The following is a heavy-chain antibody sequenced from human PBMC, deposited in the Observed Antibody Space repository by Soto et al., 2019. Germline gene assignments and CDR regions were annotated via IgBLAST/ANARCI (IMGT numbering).Heavy chain of an antibody. Sequence: LSLTCTVSGGSVSSGSYYWSWIRQPPGKGLEWIGYIYYSGSTNYNPSLKSRVTISVDTSKNQFSLKLSSVTAADTAVYYCARTVVKSLVSFYYYYGMDVWGQATTVTVSS. J-gene: IGHJ6*02. CDR1: GGSVSSGSYY. D-gene: IGHD2-15*01. CDR2: IYYSGST. V-gene: IGHV4-61*01. CDR3: ARTVVKSLVSFYYYYGMDV.